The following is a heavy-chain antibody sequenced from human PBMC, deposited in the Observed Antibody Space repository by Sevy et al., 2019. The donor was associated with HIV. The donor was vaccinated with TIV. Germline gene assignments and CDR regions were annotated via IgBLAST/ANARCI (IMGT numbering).Heavy chain of an antibody. CDR1: GFTFSSYA. D-gene: IGHD3-22*01. CDR3: ARDRKVVVITWRWFDP. V-gene: IGHV3-30-3*01. CDR2: ISYAGSNK. J-gene: IGHJ5*02. Sequence: GGSLRLSCAASGFTFSSYAMHWVRQAPGKGLEWVAVISYAGSNKYYADSVKGRFTISRDNSKNTLYLQMNSLRAEDTAVYYCARDRKVVVITWRWFDPWGQGTLVTVSS.